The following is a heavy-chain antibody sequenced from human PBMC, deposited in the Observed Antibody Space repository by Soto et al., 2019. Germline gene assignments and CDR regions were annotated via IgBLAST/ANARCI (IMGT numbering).Heavy chain of an antibody. D-gene: IGHD3-22*01. V-gene: IGHV4-31*03. CDR3: ASASYDSSGYVSDP. CDR2: IYYSGST. Sequence: QVQLQESGPGLVKPSQTLSLTCTVSGGSISSGGYYWSWIRQHPGKGLEWIGYIYYSGSTYYNPSLKSRVTXXVXTXXNQFALTLSSVTAADTAVYYCASASYDSSGYVSDPWGQGTLVTVSS. CDR1: GGSISSGGYY. J-gene: IGHJ5*02.